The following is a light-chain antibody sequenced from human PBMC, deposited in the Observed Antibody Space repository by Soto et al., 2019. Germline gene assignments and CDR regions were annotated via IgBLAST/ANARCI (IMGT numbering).Light chain of an antibody. CDR3: QQYGSSLST. V-gene: IGKV3-20*01. CDR1: QSVSSSY. CDR2: GAS. J-gene: IGKJ1*01. Sequence: EIVLTQSRGTLSLSPGERATLSCRASQSVSSSYLAWYQQKPGQPPRRLIYGASSRATGIPDRFSGSGSGTDFTLTISSLEPEDSAVYYCQQYGSSLSTFGQGTKVDI.